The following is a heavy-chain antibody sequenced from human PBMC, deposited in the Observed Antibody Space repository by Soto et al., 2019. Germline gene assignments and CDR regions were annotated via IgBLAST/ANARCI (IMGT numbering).Heavy chain of an antibody. Sequence: QVQLQESGPGLVKPSQTLSLTCTVSGGSVSSGGQYWSWIRQHPGKGLEWIGNIYYSGDTYYNPSLSSRLTITVDTSRNQFSLRLSSVTAVETFVYHCSRCHRRFNFGLWGRGTLLTVSS. CDR2: IYYSGDT. J-gene: IGHJ2*01. V-gene: IGHV4-31*03. CDR1: GGSVSSGGQY. D-gene: IGHD2-15*01. CDR3: SRCHRRFNFGL.